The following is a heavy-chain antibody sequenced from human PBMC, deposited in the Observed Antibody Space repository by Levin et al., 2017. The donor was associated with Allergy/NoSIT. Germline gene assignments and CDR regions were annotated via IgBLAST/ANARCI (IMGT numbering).Heavy chain of an antibody. D-gene: IGHD3-10*01. CDR1: GFTFDDYA. J-gene: IGHJ3*02. V-gene: IGHV3-9*01. CDR2: ISWNSGSI. CDR3: VRGNIGLPDAFDI. Sequence: SLKISCAASGFTFDDYAMHWVRQAPGKGLEWVSGISWNSGSIGYADSVKGRFTISRDNAKNSLYLQMNSLRTEDTALYYCVRGNIGLPDAFDIWGQGTMVIVSS.